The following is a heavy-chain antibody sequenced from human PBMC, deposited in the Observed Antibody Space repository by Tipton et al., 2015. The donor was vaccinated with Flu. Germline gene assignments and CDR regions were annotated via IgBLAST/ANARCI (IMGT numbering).Heavy chain of an antibody. D-gene: IGHD3-10*01. CDR3: ASGQITVAGFLDY. Sequence: QVQLVQSGAEVKKPGASVKVSCKASGYTSNDYYVHWVRQAPGQGLEWMGWINPGSGGTNYAQKFQGRVTMTRDTSTYTAYVELSRLTSDDTAVYYCASGQITVAGFLDYWGQGSLVTVSS. CDR1: GYTSNDYY. CDR2: INPGSGGT. J-gene: IGHJ4*02. V-gene: IGHV1-2*02.